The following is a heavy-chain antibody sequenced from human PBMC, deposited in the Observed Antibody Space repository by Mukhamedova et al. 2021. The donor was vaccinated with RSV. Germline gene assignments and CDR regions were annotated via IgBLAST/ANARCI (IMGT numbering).Heavy chain of an antibody. V-gene: IGHV3-9*01. CDR2: ISWSSDGT. D-gene: IGHD1-26*01. CDR3: ATDIDPYRGSYYSD. J-gene: IGHJ4*02. Sequence: VSGISWSSDGTDYADSVKGRFTISRDNAKKILYLQMNSLRVEDTALYYCATDIDPYRGSYYSDWGQGTLVIVSS.